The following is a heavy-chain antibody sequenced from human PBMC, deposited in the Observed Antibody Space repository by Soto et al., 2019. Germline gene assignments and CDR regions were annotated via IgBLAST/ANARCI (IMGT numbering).Heavy chain of an antibody. J-gene: IGHJ6*02. CDR1: GFTFSSYG. CDR3: AIEPKYYDFWSGYLYDGMDV. D-gene: IGHD3-3*01. CDR2: ISYDGSNK. V-gene: IGHV3-30*03. Sequence: GGSLRLSCAASGFTFSSYGMHCVRQAPGKELKRVEVISYDGSNKYYADSVKGRFTISRDNSKNTLYLQMNSLRAEDTAVYYCAIEPKYYDFWSGYLYDGMDVWGQGTTVTVSS.